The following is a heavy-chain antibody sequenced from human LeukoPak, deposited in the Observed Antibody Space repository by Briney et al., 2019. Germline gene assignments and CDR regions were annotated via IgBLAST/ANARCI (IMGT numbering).Heavy chain of an antibody. CDR2: ITISGHTK. CDR3: ARGDPHADL. V-gene: IGHV3-48*03. CDR1: GFDLSTYE. Sequence: SGGSLRLSCAASGFDLSTYEMNWVRQAPGKGLEWIADITISGHTKNYADSVKGRFTISRDNARTSLYLQMNSLRVEDTSVYYCARGDPHADLWGQGTLVTVSS. J-gene: IGHJ5*02.